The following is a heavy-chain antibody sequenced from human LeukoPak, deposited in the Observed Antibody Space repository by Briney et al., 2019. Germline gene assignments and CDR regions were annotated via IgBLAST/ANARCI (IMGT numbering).Heavy chain of an antibody. V-gene: IGHV4-34*01. J-gene: IGHJ4*02. Sequence: PSETLSLTCAVYGGSFSGYYWSWIRQPPGKGLEWIGEINHSGSTNYNPSLKSRVTISVDTSKNHFSLNLSSVTAADTALYYCASAPRQGSIGGLDYWGQGTLVTVSS. D-gene: IGHD3-16*01. CDR2: INHSGST. CDR3: ASAPRQGSIGGLDY. CDR1: GGSFSGYY.